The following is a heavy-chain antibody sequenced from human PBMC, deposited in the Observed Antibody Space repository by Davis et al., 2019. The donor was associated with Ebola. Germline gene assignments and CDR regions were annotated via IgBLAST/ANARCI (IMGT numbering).Heavy chain of an antibody. J-gene: IGHJ4*02. CDR3: AKWVVVAAFDY. CDR2: ISGSGGST. V-gene: IGHV3-23*01. CDR1: GFTFSSYA. Sequence: GESLKISCAASGFTFSSYAMSWVRQAPGKGLEWVSAISGSGGSTYYADSVKGRFTISRDNSKNTLYLQMNSLRAEDTAVYYCAKWVVVAAFDYWGQGTLVTVSS. D-gene: IGHD2-15*01.